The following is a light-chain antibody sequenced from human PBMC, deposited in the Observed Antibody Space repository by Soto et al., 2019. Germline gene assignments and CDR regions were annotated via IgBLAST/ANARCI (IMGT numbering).Light chain of an antibody. V-gene: IGKV3-20*01. CDR2: GAS. Sequence: EIVLTQSPGTLSLSPGERATLSCRASQSVTSSYLAWYQQKPGQAPRLLIYGASSRASGIPDRFSGSGSGTDFTLTISRLEPVDFAVYYCQRFGSSLYTFGQGTKLEIK. CDR1: QSVTSSY. J-gene: IGKJ2*01. CDR3: QRFGSSLYT.